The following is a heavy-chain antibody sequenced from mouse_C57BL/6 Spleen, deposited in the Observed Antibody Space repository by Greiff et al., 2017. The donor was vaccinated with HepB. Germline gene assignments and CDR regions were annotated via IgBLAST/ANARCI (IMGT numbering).Heavy chain of an antibody. CDR1: GYTFTSYW. V-gene: IGHV1-62-3*01. CDR2: IDPNSGGT. CDR3: AKGAYYDYGGDDFDY. D-gene: IGHD2-4*01. J-gene: IGHJ2*01. Sequence: QVQLKQPGAELVKPGASVKLSCKASGYTFTSYWMHWVKQRPGRGLEWIGRIDPNSGGTKYNEKFKSKATLTVDKPSSTAYMQLSSLTSEDSAVYYCAKGAYYDYGGDDFDYWGQGTTLTVSS.